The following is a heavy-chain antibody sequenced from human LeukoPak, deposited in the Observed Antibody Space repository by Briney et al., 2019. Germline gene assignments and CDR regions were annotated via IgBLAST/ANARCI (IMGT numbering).Heavy chain of an antibody. D-gene: IGHD1-1*01. Sequence: GGSLRLSCAASGFTFSSYSMNWVRQAPGKGLEWVSSISSSSSYIYYADSVKGRFTISRDNAKNSLYLQMNSLRAEDTAVYYCARDRMNWNRFFDYWGQGTLVTVSS. J-gene: IGHJ4*02. CDR1: GFTFSSYS. CDR2: ISSSSSYI. CDR3: ARDRMNWNRFFDY. V-gene: IGHV3-21*01.